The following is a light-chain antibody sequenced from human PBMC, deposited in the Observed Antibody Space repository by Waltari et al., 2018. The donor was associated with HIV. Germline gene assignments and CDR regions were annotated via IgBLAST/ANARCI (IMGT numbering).Light chain of an antibody. CDR1: TSNIGTNV. Sequence: QSVLAQPPSVSGTPGQRVTISCSGTTSNIGTNVVNWYPPVPGTAPKLLISSNNQRPSGVPDRFAGFKSGTSASLAIKGLQSEDEAEYYWGTWDDTPTGHGLFGGGTKVTVL. J-gene: IGLJ2*01. V-gene: IGLV1-44*01. CDR2: SNN. CDR3: GTWDDTPTGHGL.